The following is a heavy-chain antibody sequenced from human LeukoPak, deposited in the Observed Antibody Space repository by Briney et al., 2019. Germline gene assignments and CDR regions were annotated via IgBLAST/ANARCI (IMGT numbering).Heavy chain of an antibody. J-gene: IGHJ4*02. V-gene: IGHV1-2*04. D-gene: IGHD5-12*01. CDR2: INPNSGGT. CDR1: GYTFTGYY. Sequence: ASVKVSCKASGYTFTGYYMHWVRQAPGQGLEWMGWINPNSGGTKYAQKFQGWVTMTRDTSISTAYMELSRLRSDDTAVYYCARVGGYSGYDYGEYYFDYWGQGTLVTVSS. CDR3: ARVGGYSGYDYGEYYFDY.